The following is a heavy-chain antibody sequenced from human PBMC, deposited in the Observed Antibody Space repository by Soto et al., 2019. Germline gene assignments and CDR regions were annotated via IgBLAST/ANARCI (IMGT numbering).Heavy chain of an antibody. CDR3: ARGLAARPRYYYYGMDV. D-gene: IGHD6-6*01. CDR2: IIPIFGTA. Sequence: QVQLVQSGAEVKKPGSSVKVSCKASGGTFSSYAISWVQQAPGQGLEWMGGIIPIFGTANYAQKFQGRVTITADKSTSTAYMELSSLRSEDTAVYYCARGLAARPRYYYYGMDVWGQGTTVTVSS. V-gene: IGHV1-69*06. CDR1: GGTFSSYA. J-gene: IGHJ6*02.